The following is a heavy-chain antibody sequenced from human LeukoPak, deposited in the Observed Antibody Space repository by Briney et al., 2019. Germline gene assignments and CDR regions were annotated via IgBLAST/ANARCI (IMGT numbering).Heavy chain of an antibody. V-gene: IGHV3-30*18. CDR3: AKGSTFFDS. CDR1: GFTFSSYR. J-gene: IGHJ4*02. CDR2: ISYDDGSNK. Sequence: PGRSLRLSCATSGFTFSSYRMHWHRQAPGKGLEWVAVISYDDGSNKYYADSVKGRFTISRANSKNTLYLQMNSQSPEDTAVYYCAKGSTFFDSWGQGTLVTVSS. D-gene: IGHD2/OR15-2a*01.